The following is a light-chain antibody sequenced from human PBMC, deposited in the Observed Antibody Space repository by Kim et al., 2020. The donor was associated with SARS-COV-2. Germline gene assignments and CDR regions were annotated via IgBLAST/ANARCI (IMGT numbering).Light chain of an antibody. V-gene: IGLV3-19*01. Sequence: SSELTQDPAVSVALGQTVRITCQGDSLRSYYASWYQQKPGQAPILVIYGKTNRPSGIPDRFSGSSSGNTASLTITGTQADDEADYYCNSRDSNGNVVFGG. CDR1: SLRSYY. J-gene: IGLJ2*01. CDR3: NSRDSNGNVV. CDR2: GKT.